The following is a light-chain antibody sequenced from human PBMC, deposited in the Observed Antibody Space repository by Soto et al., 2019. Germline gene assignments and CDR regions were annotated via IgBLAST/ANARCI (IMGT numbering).Light chain of an antibody. CDR2: AAS. V-gene: IGKV1-39*01. J-gene: IGKJ5*01. Sequence: DIQMTQSPSSLSAWVGDRATLACRASQSISNYLAWYQQKPGQVPKLLIYAASTWATGVPSRFSGSGSGTEFTLTISSLQPEDFATYYCQQSYSTLNFGQGTRLEIK. CDR1: QSISNY. CDR3: QQSYSTLN.